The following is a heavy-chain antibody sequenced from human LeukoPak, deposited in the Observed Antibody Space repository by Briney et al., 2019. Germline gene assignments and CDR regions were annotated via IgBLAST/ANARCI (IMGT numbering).Heavy chain of an antibody. D-gene: IGHD6-13*01. CDR3: AREKRQLLLSDVFDV. V-gene: IGHV3-30*04. Sequence: GGSLRLSCAASGVTFSSYSMHWVRRAPGKGLEWVGGIRHDGSDKYYGDSVKGRFTISRDNSKNTLYLQMDSLRAEDTAVYYRAREKRQLLLSDVFDVWGRGTMVTVSS. J-gene: IGHJ3*01. CDR2: IRHDGSDK. CDR1: GVTFSSYS.